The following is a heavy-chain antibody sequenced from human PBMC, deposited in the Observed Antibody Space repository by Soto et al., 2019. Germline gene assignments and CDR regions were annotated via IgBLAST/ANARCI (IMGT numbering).Heavy chain of an antibody. CDR3: ARSDASRDFDY. J-gene: IGHJ4*02. V-gene: IGHV1-69*13. Sequence: SVKVSCKASGGTFSSYAISWVRQAPGQGLEWMGDIIPMFGTANYAQKFQDRVTITADESTSSGSMELSGLRSEDTAVYYCARSDASRDFDYWGQGTLVTVSS. CDR1: GGTFSSYA. D-gene: IGHD2-2*01. CDR2: IIPMFGTA.